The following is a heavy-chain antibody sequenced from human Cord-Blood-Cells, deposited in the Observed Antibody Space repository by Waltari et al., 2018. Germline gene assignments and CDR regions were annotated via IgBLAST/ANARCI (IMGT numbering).Heavy chain of an antibody. V-gene: IGHV1-2*02. CDR1: GYTFTGYY. CDR3: ARIMQWGGIVVVTAIDY. J-gene: IGHJ4*02. D-gene: IGHD2-21*02. Sequence: QVQLVQSGAEVKKPGDSVKVSCKASGYTFTGYYMHWVRQAPGQGLEWMGWINPNSGGTNYAQKFQGRVTMTRDTSISTAYMELSRLRSDDTAVYYCARIMQWGGIVVVTAIDYWGQGTLVTVSS. CDR2: INPNSGGT.